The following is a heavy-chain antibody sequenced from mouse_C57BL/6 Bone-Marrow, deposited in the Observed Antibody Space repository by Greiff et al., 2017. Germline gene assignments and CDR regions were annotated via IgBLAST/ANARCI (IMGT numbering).Heavy chain of an antibody. CDR2: IRNKANGYTT. CDR3: ARGTGAWFAY. V-gene: IGHV7-3*01. D-gene: IGHD4-1*01. Sequence: DVKLVESGGGLVQPGGSLSLSCAASGFTFTDYYMSWVRQPPGKALEWLGFIRNKANGYTTEYSASVKGRFTISRDNSQSILYLQMNALRAEDSATYYCARGTGAWFAYWGQGTLVTVSA. J-gene: IGHJ3*01. CDR1: GFTFTDYY.